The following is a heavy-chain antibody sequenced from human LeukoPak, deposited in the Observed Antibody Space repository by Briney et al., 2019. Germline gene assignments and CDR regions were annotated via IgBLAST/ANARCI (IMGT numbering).Heavy chain of an antibody. CDR1: GFTFDDYA. J-gene: IGHJ6*02. CDR2: ISGDCGST. V-gene: IGHV3-43*02. D-gene: IGHD6-13*01. CDR3: AKDISSSWYSAAFYYYYGMDV. Sequence: PGGSLRLSCAASGFTFDDYAMHWVRQAPGKGLEWVSLISGDCGSTYYADSVKGRFTISRDNSKNSLYLQMNSLRTEDTALYYCAKDISSSWYSAAFYYYYGMDVWGQGTTVTVSS.